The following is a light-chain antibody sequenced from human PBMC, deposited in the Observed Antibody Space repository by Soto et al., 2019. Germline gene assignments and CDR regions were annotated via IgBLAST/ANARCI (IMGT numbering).Light chain of an antibody. V-gene: IGLV3-25*02. CDR3: QSADSSGTWV. CDR1: ALPKQY. J-gene: IGLJ3*02. Sequence: SYEVTQPPSVSVSPGQTARITCSGDALPKQYAYWYQQKPGQAPVLVIYKDSERPSGIPERFSGSSSGTTVTLTISGVQAEDEADYYCQSADSSGTWVFGGGTKVTVL. CDR2: KDS.